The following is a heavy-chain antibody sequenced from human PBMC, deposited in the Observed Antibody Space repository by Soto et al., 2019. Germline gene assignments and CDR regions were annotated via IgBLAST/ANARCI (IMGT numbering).Heavy chain of an antibody. CDR1: GITLSSSW. D-gene: IGHD3-22*01. CDR2: IKQDGSEK. CDR3: ARDPYDSGGYAAFDI. J-gene: IGHJ3*02. Sequence: EVQLVESGGGLVQPGGSLRLSCAASGITLSSSWMTWVRQAPGKGLEWVANIKQDGSEKQYVDSVKGRFTVSRDNAQNSLFLLMDSLSAEDTAVYYCARDPYDSGGYAAFDIWGQGTMVTVSS. V-gene: IGHV3-7*04.